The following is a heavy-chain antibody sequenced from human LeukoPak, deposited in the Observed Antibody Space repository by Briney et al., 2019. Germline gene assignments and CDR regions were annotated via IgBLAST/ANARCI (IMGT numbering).Heavy chain of an antibody. J-gene: IGHJ5*02. D-gene: IGHD3-3*01. Sequence: PGGSLRLSCAASGFTFSSYSMNWVRQAPGKGLEWVSSISSSSSYIYYADSVKGRFTISRDNAKNSLYLQMNSLRAEDTAVYYCARELGITIFGVVSQSPLRKYNWFDPWGQGTLVTVSS. CDR3: ARELGITIFGVVSQSPLRKYNWFDP. V-gene: IGHV3-21*01. CDR1: GFTFSSYS. CDR2: ISSSSSYI.